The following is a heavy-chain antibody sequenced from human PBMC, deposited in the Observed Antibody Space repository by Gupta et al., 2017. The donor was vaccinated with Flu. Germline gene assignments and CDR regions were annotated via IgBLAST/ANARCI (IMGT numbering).Heavy chain of an antibody. Sequence: WIRQHPGKGLEWIGYIYYSGSTYYNPSLKSRVTISVDTSNNQFSLKVRSVTAADTAVYYCARDKMATSYFDDWGQGTLVTVSS. V-gene: IGHV4-31*02. J-gene: IGHJ4*02. CDR3: ARDKMATSYFDD. CDR2: IYYSGST. D-gene: IGHD5-12*01.